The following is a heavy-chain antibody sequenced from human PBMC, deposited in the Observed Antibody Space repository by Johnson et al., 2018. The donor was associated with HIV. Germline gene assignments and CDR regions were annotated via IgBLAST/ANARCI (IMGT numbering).Heavy chain of an antibody. J-gene: IGHJ3*02. CDR1: GFTFSSYG. V-gene: IGHV3-33*01. CDR2: IWYDGSNK. CDR3: ARPAYSGTWTDAFDI. D-gene: IGHD1-26*01. Sequence: QVQLMESGGGLVKPGGSLRLSCAASGFTFSSYGMHWVRQAPGKGLEWVAVIWYDGSNKYYADSVKGRFTISRDNSKNTLYLQMNSLRAEETAVYYCARPAYSGTWTDAFDIWGQGTMVTVSS.